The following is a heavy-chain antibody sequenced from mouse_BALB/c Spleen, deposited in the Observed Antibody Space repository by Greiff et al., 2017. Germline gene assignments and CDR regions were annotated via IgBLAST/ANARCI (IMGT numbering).Heavy chain of an antibody. CDR2: ISSGSSTI. J-gene: IGHJ2*01. Sequence: EVQRVESGGGLVQPGGSRKLSCAASGFTFSSFGMHWVRQAPEKGLEWVAYISSGSSTIYYADTVKGRFTISRDNPKNTLFLQMTSLRSEDTAMYYCARDYYPDYWGQGTTLTVSS. CDR1: GFTFSSFG. V-gene: IGHV5-17*02. CDR3: ARDYYPDY.